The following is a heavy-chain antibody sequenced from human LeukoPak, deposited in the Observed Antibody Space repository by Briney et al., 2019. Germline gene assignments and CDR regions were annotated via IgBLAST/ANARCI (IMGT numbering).Heavy chain of an antibody. CDR1: GGSISSSSYY. D-gene: IGHD3-10*01. CDR2: IYYSGST. J-gene: IGHJ4*02. Sequence: PSETLSLTCTVSGGSISSSSYYWGWIRQPPGKGLEWIGSIYYSGSTYYNPSLKSRVTISVDTSKNQFSLKLSSVTAADTAVYYCARGYPHYGSWGQGTLVTVSS. V-gene: IGHV4-39*07. CDR3: ARGYPHYGS.